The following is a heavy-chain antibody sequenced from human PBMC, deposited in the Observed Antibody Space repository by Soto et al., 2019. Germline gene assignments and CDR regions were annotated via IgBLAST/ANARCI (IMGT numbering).Heavy chain of an antibody. CDR3: ASTAMAFYYYYMDV. CDR1: GFTVSSNY. J-gene: IGHJ6*03. V-gene: IGHV3-53*01. CDR2: IYSGGST. D-gene: IGHD5-18*01. Sequence: GGSLRLSCAASGFTVSSNYMSWVRQAPGKGLEWVSVIYSGGSTYYADSVKGRFTISRDNSKNTLYLQMNSLRAEDTAVYYCASTAMAFYYYYMDVWGKGTTVTVSS.